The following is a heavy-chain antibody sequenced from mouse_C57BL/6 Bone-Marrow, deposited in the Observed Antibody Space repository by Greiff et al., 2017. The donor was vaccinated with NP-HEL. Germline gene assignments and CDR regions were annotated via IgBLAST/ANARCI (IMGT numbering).Heavy chain of an antibody. J-gene: IGHJ4*01. CDR2: IYPGDGDT. CDR3: ARWGYGY. Sequence: QVQLQQSGAELVKPGASVTLSCTASGYAFSSYWMNWVKQRPGKGLEWIGQIYPGDGDTNYNGKFKGQATLTTDKSYSTAYMQLSSLTSEDSAVYFCARWGYGYWGQGTSVTVSS. D-gene: IGHD1-1*02. V-gene: IGHV1-80*01. CDR1: GYAFSSYW.